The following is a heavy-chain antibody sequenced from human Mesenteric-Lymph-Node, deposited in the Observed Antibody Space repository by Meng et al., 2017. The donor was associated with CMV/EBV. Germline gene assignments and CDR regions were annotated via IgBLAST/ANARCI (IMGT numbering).Heavy chain of an antibody. J-gene: IGHJ4*02. V-gene: IGHV3-30*18. CDR2: ISYDGSNK. D-gene: IGHD2-21*02. CDR3: AKDSARYSGDMHY. Sequence: CADSGFTFSSYGMHWVRQAPGKGLEWVAVISYDGSNKFYADSVKGRFTISRDHSKSTLYLQMNSLRAEDTAVYYCAKDSARYSGDMHYWGQGTLVTVSS. CDR1: GFTFSSYG.